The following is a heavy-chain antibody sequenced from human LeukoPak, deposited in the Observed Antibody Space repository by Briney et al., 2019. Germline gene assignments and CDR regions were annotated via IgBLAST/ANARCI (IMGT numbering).Heavy chain of an antibody. D-gene: IGHD3-3*01. CDR2: IHYTGST. V-gene: IGHV4-39*07. Sequence: SETLSLTCTVSGGSISSDRYYWGWIRQPPGKGLEWIGSIHYTGSTYHNPPLRSRVTISVDTSKNQFSLKLSSVTAADTALYYCAGAFWSDYSNWYFDLWGRGTLVTVSS. CDR1: GGSISSDRYY. CDR3: AGAFWSDYSNWYFDL. J-gene: IGHJ2*01.